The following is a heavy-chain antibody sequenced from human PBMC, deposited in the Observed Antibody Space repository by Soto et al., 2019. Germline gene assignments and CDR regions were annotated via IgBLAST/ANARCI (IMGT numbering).Heavy chain of an antibody. D-gene: IGHD6-13*01. CDR3: ARRGSSSWYGY. Sequence: SEARPDTCSGAVGLMSSSSDYWGWIRQPQGKGLEWIGSIYYSGSTYYNPSLKSRVTISVDTSKNQFSLKLSSVTAADTAVYYCARRGSSSWYGYWGQGTLVT. V-gene: IGHV4-39*01. CDR1: VGLMSSSSDY. J-gene: IGHJ4*02. CDR2: IYYSGST.